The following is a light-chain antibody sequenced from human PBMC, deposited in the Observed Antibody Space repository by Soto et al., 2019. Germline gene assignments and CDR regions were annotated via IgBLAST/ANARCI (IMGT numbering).Light chain of an antibody. Sequence: DIQMTQSPSSLSASVGDTVTITCRASQTISSWLAWYQQKPGKAPKLLIYKASTLKSGVPSRFSGSGSGTGFTLTISSLQPDDFATYYCQHYNSYSEAFGQGTKVDIK. CDR2: KAS. CDR3: QHYNSYSEA. J-gene: IGKJ1*01. CDR1: QTISSW. V-gene: IGKV1-5*03.